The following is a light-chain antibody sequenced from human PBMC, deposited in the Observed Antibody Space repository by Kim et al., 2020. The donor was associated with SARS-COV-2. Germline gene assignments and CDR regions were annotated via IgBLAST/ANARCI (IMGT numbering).Light chain of an antibody. CDR1: GSNIGAGHD. CDR3: QSYDSSLGAWV. CDR2: GNS. Sequence: QSVLTQPPSVSGAPGQRVTISCTGSGSNIGAGHDVNWYQQLLGTAPKLLISGNSNRTSGVPDRFSGSKSGTSASLAITGLQAEDEAHYYCQSYDSSLGAWVFGGGTQLTVL. V-gene: IGLV1-40*01. J-gene: IGLJ3*02.